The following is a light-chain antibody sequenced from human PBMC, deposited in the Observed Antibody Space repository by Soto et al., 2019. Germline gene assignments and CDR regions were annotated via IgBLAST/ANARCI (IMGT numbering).Light chain of an antibody. CDR3: GTWDSSLSAVV. CDR2: DNN. V-gene: IGLV1-51*01. J-gene: IGLJ2*01. CDR1: SSNIGNNY. Sequence: QSVLTQPPSVSAAPGQKVTISCSGSSSNIGNNYVSWYQHLPGTAPKLLIYDNNKRPSGIPARFSGSKSGTSATLGITGLQTGDEGDYYCGTWDSSLSAVVFGGGTKLTVL.